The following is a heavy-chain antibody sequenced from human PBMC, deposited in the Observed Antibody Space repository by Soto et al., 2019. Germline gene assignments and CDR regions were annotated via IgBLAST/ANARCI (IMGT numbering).Heavy chain of an antibody. CDR3: ASESFSAYKCFFDS. V-gene: IGHV3-48*03. CDR1: VFAVRNYE. J-gene: IGHJ4*02. Sequence: SLRLSCAPSVFAVRNYEMNCVRHAPWKGLEWVSYIGLSVSTIDCADAVKGRFTISRDDAKNSLYLQMDSLRADDTAVYYCASESFSAYKCFFDSWGQGPRAPVSS. CDR2: IGLSVSTI. D-gene: IGHD1-1*01.